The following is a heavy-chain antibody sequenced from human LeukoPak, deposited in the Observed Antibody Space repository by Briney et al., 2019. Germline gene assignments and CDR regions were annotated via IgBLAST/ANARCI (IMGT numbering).Heavy chain of an antibody. D-gene: IGHD3-22*01. CDR2: IYPGDSDT. CDR1: GYSLTSYW. V-gene: IGHV5-51*01. CDR3: ARAIGYFDY. Sequence: GESLKISCKGSGYSLTSYWIGWVRRMPGKGLECMGIIYPGDSDTRYSPSFQGPATISADTSISTAYLYWSSLKDSDTGTFNCARAIGYFDYWGQGTLVTVSS. J-gene: IGHJ4*02.